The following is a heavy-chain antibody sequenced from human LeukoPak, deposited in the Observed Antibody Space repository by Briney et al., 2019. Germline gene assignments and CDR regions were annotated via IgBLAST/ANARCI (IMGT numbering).Heavy chain of an antibody. Sequence: GGSLRLSCAASGFTFSSYSMNWVRQAPGKGLEWVSSISSSSSYIYYADSVKGRFTISRVNAKNSLYLQMNSLRAEDTAVYYCARAEEMATIPVVRYYHYMDVWGKGTTVTVSS. V-gene: IGHV3-21*01. D-gene: IGHD5-24*01. CDR2: ISSSSSYI. CDR3: ARAEEMATIPVVRYYHYMDV. CDR1: GFTFSSYS. J-gene: IGHJ6*03.